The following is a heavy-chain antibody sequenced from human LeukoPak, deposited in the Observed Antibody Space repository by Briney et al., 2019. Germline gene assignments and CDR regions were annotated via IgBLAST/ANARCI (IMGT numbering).Heavy chain of an antibody. CDR3: ALGYDILTGRFDY. Sequence: GGSLRLSCAASGFTFSSYSMNWVRQAPGKGLEWVSSISSSSSHRYYADSVKGRFTISRDNAKNSLYLQMNSLRAEDTAVYYCALGYDILTGRFDYWGQGTLVTVSS. CDR1: GFTFSSYS. CDR2: ISSSSSHR. D-gene: IGHD3-9*01. V-gene: IGHV3-21*01. J-gene: IGHJ4*02.